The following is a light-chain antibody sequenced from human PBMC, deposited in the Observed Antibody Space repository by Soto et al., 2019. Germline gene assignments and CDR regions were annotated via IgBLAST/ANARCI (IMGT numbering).Light chain of an antibody. Sequence: QSVLTQPPSASGTPGQRVTIFCSGSSSNIGSNIVNWYQQVPGTAPKLLIYRNDQRPSGVPGRFSGSKSGTSASLAISGLQSEDEADYYCAAWDDTLSGWVFGGGTQLTVL. J-gene: IGLJ3*02. V-gene: IGLV1-44*01. CDR1: SSNIGSNI. CDR2: RND. CDR3: AAWDDTLSGWV.